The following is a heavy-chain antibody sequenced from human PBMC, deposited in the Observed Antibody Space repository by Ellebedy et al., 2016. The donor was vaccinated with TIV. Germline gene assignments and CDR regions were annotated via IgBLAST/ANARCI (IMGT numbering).Heavy chain of an antibody. D-gene: IGHD6-19*01. J-gene: IGHJ4*02. CDR2: INPNSGGT. Sequence: ASVKVSCXASGGTFSSYAISWVRQAPGQGLEWMGWINPNSGGTKYAQKFQGRVTMTRDTSISTAYMELSRLRFDDTAVYYCARGQQWLDPDYFDYWGQGTLVTVSS. CDR3: ARGQQWLDPDYFDY. V-gene: IGHV1-2*02. CDR1: GGTFSSYA.